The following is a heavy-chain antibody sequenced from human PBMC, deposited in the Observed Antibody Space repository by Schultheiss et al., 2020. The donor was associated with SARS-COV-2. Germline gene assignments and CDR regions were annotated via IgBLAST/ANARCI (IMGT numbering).Heavy chain of an antibody. CDR1: GFTFSDYY. D-gene: IGHD6-13*01. Sequence: GSLRLSCAASGFTFSDYYMSWIRQPPGKGLEWIGEINHSGSTNYNPSLKSRVTISVDTSKNQFSLKLTSVTAADTAVYYCARESGVAAGPYYFDYWGQGTLVTVSS. CDR2: INHSGST. V-gene: IGHV4-34*01. J-gene: IGHJ4*02. CDR3: ARESGVAAGPYYFDY.